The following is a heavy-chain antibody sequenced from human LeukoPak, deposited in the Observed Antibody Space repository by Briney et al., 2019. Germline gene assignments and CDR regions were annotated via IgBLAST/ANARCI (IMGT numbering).Heavy chain of an antibody. Sequence: ASVKVSCKASEYTFTTYYIHWVRQAPGQGLEWMGIISPSGAITSYAQKFQGRVTMTSDMSTRTVYMELSSLRSEDTAVYYCARVRDGYNDAYDIWGQGTMVTVSS. V-gene: IGHV1-46*01. D-gene: IGHD5-24*01. CDR3: ARVRDGYNDAYDI. CDR2: ISPSGAIT. CDR1: EYTFTTYY. J-gene: IGHJ3*02.